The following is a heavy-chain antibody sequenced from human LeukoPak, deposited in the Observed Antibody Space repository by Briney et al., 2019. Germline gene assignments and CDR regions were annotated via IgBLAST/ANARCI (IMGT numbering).Heavy chain of an antibody. CDR1: GFTFSSYT. CDR3: ARMTTIYYFHY. V-gene: IGHV3-21*01. Sequence: SGGSLRLPCAASGFTFSSYTMNWVRQAPGKGLEWVASITSASSYIWHADSVKGRFTISRDNANNSVFLQMTSLKVDDTAVYFCARMTTIYYFHYWGQGTLVTVSS. CDR2: ITSASSYI. J-gene: IGHJ4*02. D-gene: IGHD5-24*01.